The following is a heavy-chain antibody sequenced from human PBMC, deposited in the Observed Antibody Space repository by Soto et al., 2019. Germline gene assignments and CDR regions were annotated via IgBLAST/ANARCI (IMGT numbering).Heavy chain of an antibody. CDR2: IWYDGSNK. D-gene: IGHD6-6*01. Sequence: GGSLRLSCAASGFTFSSYGMHWVRQAPGKGLEWVAVIWYDGSNKYYADSVKGRFTISRDNSKNTLYLQMNSLRAEDTAVYYCARDVGSSSVTFSYYFDYWGQGTLVTVSS. V-gene: IGHV3-33*01. J-gene: IGHJ4*02. CDR1: GFTFSSYG. CDR3: ARDVGSSSVTFSYYFDY.